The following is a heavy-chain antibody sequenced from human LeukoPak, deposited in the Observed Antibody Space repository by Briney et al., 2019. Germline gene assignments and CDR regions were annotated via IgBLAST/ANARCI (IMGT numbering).Heavy chain of an antibody. D-gene: IGHD3-10*01. CDR3: ARDFLITMVRGVIRD. J-gene: IGHJ4*02. V-gene: IGHV1-2*02. CDR2: INPNSGGT. Sequence: ASVKVSCKASGYIFTGYYIHWVRQAPGQGLERMGWINPNSGGTNYAQKFQGRVTMTRDTSISTAYMELSRLRSDDTAVYYCARDFLITMVRGVIRDWGQGTLVTVSS. CDR1: GYIFTGYY.